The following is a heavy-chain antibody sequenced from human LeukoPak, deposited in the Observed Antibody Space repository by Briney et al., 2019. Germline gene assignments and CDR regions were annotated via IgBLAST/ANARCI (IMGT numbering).Heavy chain of an antibody. CDR2: IIPIFGTA. D-gene: IGHD5-12*01. J-gene: IGHJ3*02. V-gene: IGHV1-69*05. CDR1: GGTFSSYA. CDR3: ATLGSDIVAKTYGRVLDAFDI. Sequence: SVKVSCKASGGTFSSYAISWVRQAPGQGLEWMGGIIPIFGTANYAQKFQGRVTITTDESTSTAYMELSSLRSEDTAVYYCATLGSDIVAKTYGRVLDAFDIWGQGTMVTVSS.